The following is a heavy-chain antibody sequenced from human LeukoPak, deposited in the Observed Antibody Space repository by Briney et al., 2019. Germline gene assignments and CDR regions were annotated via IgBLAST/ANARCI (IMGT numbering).Heavy chain of an antibody. V-gene: IGHV3-74*01. Sequence: GGSLRLSCAASGFTFSSYWMHWVRHAPGKGLVWVSRINTDGSSTSYADSVKGRFTISRDNAKNSLYLQMNSLRADDTAVYFCASGNSFDYWGQGTLVTVSS. D-gene: IGHD2-15*01. CDR3: ASGNSFDY. J-gene: IGHJ4*02. CDR2: INTDGSST. CDR1: GFTFSSYW.